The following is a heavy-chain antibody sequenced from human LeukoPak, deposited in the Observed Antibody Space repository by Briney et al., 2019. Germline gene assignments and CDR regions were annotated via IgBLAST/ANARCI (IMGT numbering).Heavy chain of an antibody. CDR2: ILGSGGST. CDR1: GFTFSNYA. CDR3: AKWGDYDVLTGYYVPDY. J-gene: IGHJ4*02. V-gene: IGHV3-23*01. D-gene: IGHD3-9*01. Sequence: GGSLRLSCAASGFTFSNYAMSWVRQAPGKGLGWVSAILGSGGSTYYADSVKGRFTVSRDNFKSTLYLQMNSLRAEDTALYYCAKWGDYDVLTGYYVPDYWGQGTLVTVSS.